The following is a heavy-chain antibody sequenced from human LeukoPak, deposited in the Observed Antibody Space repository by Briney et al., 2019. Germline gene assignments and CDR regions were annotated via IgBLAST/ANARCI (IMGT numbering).Heavy chain of an antibody. CDR3: AKDRGSSSWYQVFDY. CDR1: GFTFSSYW. V-gene: IGHV3-7*01. D-gene: IGHD6-13*01. CDR2: IKQDGSEK. J-gene: IGHJ4*02. Sequence: PGGSLRLSCAASGFTFSSYWMSWVRQAPGKGLEWVANIKQDGSEKYYVDSVKGRFTISRDNAKNSLYLQMNSLRAEDTAVYYCAKDRGSSSWYQVFDYWGQGTLVTVSS.